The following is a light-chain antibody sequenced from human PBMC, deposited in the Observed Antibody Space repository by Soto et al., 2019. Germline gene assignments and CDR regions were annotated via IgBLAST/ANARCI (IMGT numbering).Light chain of an antibody. CDR1: QSVSSY. CDR2: DAS. Sequence: EIVLTQSPATLSLSPGERATLSCRARQSVSSYLALYQQKPGQAPRLLIYDASNRATGIPARFSGSGSETDFTLTISSLEPEDFALYYCQQRNNWPRTFGQGTKVDIK. CDR3: QQRNNWPRT. J-gene: IGKJ1*01. V-gene: IGKV3-11*01.